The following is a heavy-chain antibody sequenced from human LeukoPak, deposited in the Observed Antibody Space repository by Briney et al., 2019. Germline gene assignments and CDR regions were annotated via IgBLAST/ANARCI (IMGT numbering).Heavy chain of an antibody. CDR2: ISSSSSTI. CDR3: ARDTYYDSSGYYVY. V-gene: IGHV3-48*01. D-gene: IGHD3-22*01. CDR1: GFTFSSYS. Sequence: GGSLRLSCAASGFTFSSYSTNWVRQAPGKGLEWVSYISSSSSTIYYADSVKGRFTISRDNAKNSLYLQMNSLRAEDTAVYYCARDTYYDSSGYYVYWGQGTLVTVSS. J-gene: IGHJ4*02.